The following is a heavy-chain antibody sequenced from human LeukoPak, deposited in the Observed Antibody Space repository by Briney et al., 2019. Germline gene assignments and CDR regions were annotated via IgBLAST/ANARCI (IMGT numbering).Heavy chain of an antibody. Sequence: GGSLRLSCAASGFTFSSSGMHWVRQAPGKGLEWVAVVSYDGRNKYYADSVKGRFTISRDNSKSTLYMQMNSLRAEDTAVYYCAKDYGYYSSYYYGMDVWGQGTTVTVSS. D-gene: IGHD4-11*01. CDR1: GFTFSSSG. CDR2: VSYDGRNK. J-gene: IGHJ6*02. CDR3: AKDYGYYSSYYYGMDV. V-gene: IGHV3-30*18.